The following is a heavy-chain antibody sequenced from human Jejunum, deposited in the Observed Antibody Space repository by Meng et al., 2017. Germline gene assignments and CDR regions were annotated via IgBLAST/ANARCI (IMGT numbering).Heavy chain of an antibody. Sequence: QLQLQESGAGLVKASETLSLTCTVSGGPISGSYDYWGWLRQPPGKGLDWTGTISYSGSTYYNPSLTSRVTISMDTSKNQFSLKLSSVTAADTAVYYCARHFSGSGTWFFDSWGQGALVTVSS. CDR2: ISYSGST. D-gene: IGHD3-10*01. CDR1: GGPISGSYDY. J-gene: IGHJ4*02. V-gene: IGHV4-39*01. CDR3: ARHFSGSGTWFFDS.